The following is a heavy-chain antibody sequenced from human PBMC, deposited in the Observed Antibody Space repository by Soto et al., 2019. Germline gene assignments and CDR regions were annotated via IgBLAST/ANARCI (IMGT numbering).Heavy chain of an antibody. CDR3: AKETPSGWYYFDY. Sequence: LRLSCAASGFTFSSYGMHWVRQAPGKGLEWVAVISYDGSNKYYADSVKGRFTISRDNSKNTLYLQMNSLRAEDTAVYYCAKETPSGWYYFDYWGQGTLVTVSS. CDR1: GFTFSSYG. V-gene: IGHV3-30*18. D-gene: IGHD6-19*01. CDR2: ISYDGSNK. J-gene: IGHJ4*02.